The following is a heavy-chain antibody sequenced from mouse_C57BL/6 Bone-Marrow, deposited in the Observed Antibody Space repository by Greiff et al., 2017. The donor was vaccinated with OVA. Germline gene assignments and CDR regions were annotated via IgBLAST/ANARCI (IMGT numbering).Heavy chain of an antibody. CDR3: AREVIPYWYFDV. Sequence: QVQLQQPGAELVKPGASVKLSCKASGYTFTSYWMHWVKQRPGQGLEWIGMIHPNSGSTNYNEKFKSKATLTVDKSSSIAYMQLSSLTSEDSAVYYCAREVIPYWYFDVWGTGTTVTVSS. V-gene: IGHV1-64*01. CDR1: GYTFTSYW. CDR2: IHPNSGST. D-gene: IGHD1-1*01. J-gene: IGHJ1*03.